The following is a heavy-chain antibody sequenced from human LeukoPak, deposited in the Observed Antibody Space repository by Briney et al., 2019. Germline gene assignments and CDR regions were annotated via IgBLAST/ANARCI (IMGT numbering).Heavy chain of an antibody. Sequence: ASGKVSCKASGYTFTSNYMHWVRQAPGQGLEWMGIINPNGGSTNYAQKFQGRVTLTRDMSTSTVYMELSSLRSEDKAVYYCARGGSTGPHWFDPWGQGTLVTVSS. CDR2: INPNGGST. D-gene: IGHD2-8*02. CDR3: ARGGSTGPHWFDP. J-gene: IGHJ5*02. CDR1: GYTFTSNY. V-gene: IGHV1-46*01.